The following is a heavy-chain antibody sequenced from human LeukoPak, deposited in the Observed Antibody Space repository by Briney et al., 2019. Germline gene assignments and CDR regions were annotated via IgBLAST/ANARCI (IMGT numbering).Heavy chain of an antibody. V-gene: IGHV3-7*04. CDR2: IKPDGNET. J-gene: IGHJ6*02. CDR3: ARGHYGMGV. CDR1: EFSFSTFW. Sequence: GGSLGLSCTASEFSFSTFWMTWVRQAPGKGLEWVATIKPDGNETYYVDSVKSRFTISRDNPKNSLYLQMNSLGAEDTAVYYCARGHYGMGVWGRGTPVTVSS.